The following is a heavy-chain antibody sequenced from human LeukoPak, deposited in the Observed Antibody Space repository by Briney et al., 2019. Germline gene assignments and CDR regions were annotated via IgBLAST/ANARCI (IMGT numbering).Heavy chain of an antibody. Sequence: PGGSLRLSCAASGFTFSSYAMSWVRQAPGKGLEWVSAISGSGGSTYYADSVKGRFTMSRDNSKNTLYLQMNSLRAEDTAVYYCAKDLGPNVAAAGDWGQGTLVTVSS. CDR1: GFTFSSYA. J-gene: IGHJ4*02. V-gene: IGHV3-23*01. CDR3: AKDLGPNVAAAGD. D-gene: IGHD6-13*01. CDR2: ISGSGGST.